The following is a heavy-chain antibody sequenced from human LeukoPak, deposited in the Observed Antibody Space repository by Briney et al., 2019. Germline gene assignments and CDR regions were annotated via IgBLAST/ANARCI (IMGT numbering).Heavy chain of an antibody. V-gene: IGHV1-18*01. CDR2: ISAYNGNT. CDR3: AREPDDLGYCSGGSCYSDY. J-gene: IGHJ4*02. D-gene: IGHD2-15*01. CDR1: GYTFTSYG. Sequence: ASVKVSCKASGYTFTSYGISWVLQAPGQGLEWMGWISAYNGNTNYAQKLQGRVTMTTDTSTSTAYMELRSLRSDDTAVYYCAREPDDLGYCSGGSCYSDYWGQGTLVTVSS.